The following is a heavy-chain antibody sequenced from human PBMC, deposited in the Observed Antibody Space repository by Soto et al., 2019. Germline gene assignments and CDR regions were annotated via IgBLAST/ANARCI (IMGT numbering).Heavy chain of an antibody. CDR2: ISGSGGST. Sequence: GGSLRLSCAASGFTFSSYAMSWVRQAPGKGLEWVSAISGSGGSTYYADSVKGRFTISRDNSKNTLYLQMNSLRAEDTAVYYCAKAIKSTGTEGYYYYYYYMDVWGKGTTVTVSS. CDR1: GFTFSSYA. V-gene: IGHV3-23*01. D-gene: IGHD1-1*01. J-gene: IGHJ6*03. CDR3: AKAIKSTGTEGYYYYYYYMDV.